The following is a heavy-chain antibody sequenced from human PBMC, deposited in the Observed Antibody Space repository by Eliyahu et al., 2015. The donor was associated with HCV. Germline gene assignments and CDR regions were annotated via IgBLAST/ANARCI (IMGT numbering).Heavy chain of an antibody. D-gene: IGHD3-10*01. Sequence: QVQLVESGGGLVKPGGSLXLSCAASGFTFSDYYMSWIRQAPGKGLGWVSYISSSGSIIYYADSVRGRFTISRDDPNDSLYLQMSSLRAEDTAVYYCARDTYYYGSGPYIYGMDVWGQGTTVTVSS. V-gene: IGHV3-11*01. J-gene: IGHJ6*02. CDR3: ARDTYYYGSGPYIYGMDV. CDR1: GFTFSDYY. CDR2: ISSSGSII.